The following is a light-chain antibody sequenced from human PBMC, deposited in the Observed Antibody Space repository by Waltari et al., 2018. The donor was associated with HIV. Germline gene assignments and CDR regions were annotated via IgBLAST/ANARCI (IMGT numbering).Light chain of an antibody. Sequence: SALTQPASVSGSPGQAITVSCTGSSSDVGCYKLVSWYPHHPGKAPNLMIYEDNKRPSGLSTRFAGSKSGNTASLTISGLQAEDEADYYCCSYAGSTTWLFGGGTKLTVL. CDR2: EDN. J-gene: IGLJ3*02. V-gene: IGLV2-23*01. CDR3: CSYAGSTTWL. CDR1: SSDVGCYKL.